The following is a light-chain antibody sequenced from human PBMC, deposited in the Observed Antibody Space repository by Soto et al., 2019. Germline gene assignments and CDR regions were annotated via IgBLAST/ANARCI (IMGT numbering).Light chain of an antibody. CDR1: SSNIGNNA. CDR3: AAWDDSLNGLV. CDR2: NDD. V-gene: IGLV1-36*01. Sequence: QPVLTQPPSVSEAPRQRVTISCSGSSSNIGNNAVNWYQQLPGKAPKLLIYNDDLLPSGVSDRFSGSKSGTSASLAISGLQSDDEADYYCAAWDDSLNGLVFGGGTKLTVL. J-gene: IGLJ2*01.